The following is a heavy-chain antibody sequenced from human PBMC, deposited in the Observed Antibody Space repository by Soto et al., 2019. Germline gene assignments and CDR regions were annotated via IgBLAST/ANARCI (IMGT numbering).Heavy chain of an antibody. Sequence: GGSLRLSCAASGFTFSDYYMSWIRQAPGKGLEWVSYISSSGSTIYYADSVKGRFTISRDNAKNSLYLQMNSLRAEDTAVYYCARVRSNLDYYMDVWGKGTTVTVSS. J-gene: IGHJ6*03. V-gene: IGHV3-11*01. CDR2: ISSSGSTI. D-gene: IGHD3-3*01. CDR3: ARVRSNLDYYMDV. CDR1: GFTFSDYY.